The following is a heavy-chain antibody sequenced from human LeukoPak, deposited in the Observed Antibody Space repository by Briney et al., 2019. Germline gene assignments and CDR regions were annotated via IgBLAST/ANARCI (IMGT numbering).Heavy chain of an antibody. CDR1: GFTSSSYA. D-gene: IGHD6-6*01. CDR2: ISGSGGST. J-gene: IGHJ6*03. V-gene: IGHV3-23*01. CDR3: AKSEYSSSSGRYYYYYMDV. Sequence: PGGSLRLSCAASGFTSSSYAMSWVRQAPGKGLEWASAISGSGGSTYYADSVKGRFTISRDNSKNTLYLQMNSLRAEDTAVYYCAKSEYSSSSGRYYYYYMDVWGKGTTVTVSS.